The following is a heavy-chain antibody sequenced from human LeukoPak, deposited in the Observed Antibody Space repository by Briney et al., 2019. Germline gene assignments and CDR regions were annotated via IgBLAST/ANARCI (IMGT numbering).Heavy chain of an antibody. V-gene: IGHV1-2*02. CDR2: INPNSGGT. Sequence: GSVKVSFKASGYTFTGYYMHWVRQAPGQGLEGMGWINPNSGGTNYAQKFQGRVTMTRDTSISTPYMELSRLRSDDTAVYYCARGTGEGYSYGRYYFDYWGQGTLVTVSS. J-gene: IGHJ4*02. D-gene: IGHD5-18*01. CDR3: ARGTGEGYSYGRYYFDY. CDR1: GYTFTGYY.